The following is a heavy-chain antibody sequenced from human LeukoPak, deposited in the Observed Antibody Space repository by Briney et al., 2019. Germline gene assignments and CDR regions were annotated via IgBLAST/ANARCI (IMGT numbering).Heavy chain of an antibody. CDR2: LYYSGNT. J-gene: IGHJ4*02. CDR3: ARRGEDYYDSSGYYGFDY. CDR1: GGSISSYC. D-gene: IGHD3-22*01. V-gene: IGHV4-59*01. Sequence: SETLSLTCTVSGGSISSYCWHWIRQPPGKGLEWIGYLYYSGNTYYNPSLKSRVTMSVDTSKNQFSLKLSSVTAADTAVYFCARRGEDYYDSSGYYGFDYWGQGTLVTVSS.